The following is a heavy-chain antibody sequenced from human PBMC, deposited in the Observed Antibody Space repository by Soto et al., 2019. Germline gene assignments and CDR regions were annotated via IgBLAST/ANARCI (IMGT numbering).Heavy chain of an antibody. D-gene: IGHD2-21*02. V-gene: IGHV4-39*01. CDR1: GASIDSSSYY. Sequence: QLRLQESGPGLVKPSETLSLTCSVSGASIDSSSYYWGWLRQPPGKGLEWIGSIYYSGSTSYHPSLKIRVTISVDTSNNQSSLKLTSVTAADTAVYYCARHDFYRYVDVWGKGTTVTVSS. CDR3: ARHDFYRYVDV. J-gene: IGHJ6*03. CDR2: IYYSGST.